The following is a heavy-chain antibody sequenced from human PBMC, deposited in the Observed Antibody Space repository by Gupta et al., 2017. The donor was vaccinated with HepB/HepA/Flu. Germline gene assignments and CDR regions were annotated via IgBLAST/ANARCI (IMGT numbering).Heavy chain of an antibody. CDR2: ISSSGSTI. D-gene: IGHD5-24*01. J-gene: IGHJ4*02. V-gene: IGHV3-11*04. CDR3: ARGGVESLFDY. Sequence: SDYYMSWIRQAPGKGLEWVSYISSSGSTIYYADSVKGRFTISRDNAKNSLYLQMNSLRAEDTAVYYCARGGVESLFDYWGQGTLVTVFS. CDR1: SDYY.